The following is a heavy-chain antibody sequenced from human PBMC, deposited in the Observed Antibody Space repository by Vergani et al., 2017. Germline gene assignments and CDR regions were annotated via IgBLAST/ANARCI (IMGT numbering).Heavy chain of an antibody. V-gene: IGHV4-38-2*01. CDR1: DSSIMTNPY. CDR2: IHHSGDT. D-gene: IGHD3-10*01. Sequence: QVQLQESGPGLVKPSETLTLTCDVSDSSIMTNPYWGWFRQSPGKGLEWIGCIHHSGDTHYNSSLKSRVSISIVSSSKFSLILTSVTAAATAIYYCARHRGSGGFFPSSYFYGMDVCVHGTTVTVSS. J-gene: IGHJ6*02. CDR3: ARHRGSGGFFPSSYFYGMDV.